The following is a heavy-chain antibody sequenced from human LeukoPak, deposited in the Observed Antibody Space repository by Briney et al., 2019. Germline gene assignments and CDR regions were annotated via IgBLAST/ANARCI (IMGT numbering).Heavy chain of an antibody. CDR2: IYYSGST. CDR3: ARDPAVAGSGGFDP. Sequence: KPSETLSLTCAVYGGSFSGYYWSWIRQPPGKGLEWIGYIYYSGSTHYNPSLKSRLTISVDTSKNHFSLKLSSVTAVDTAVYYCARDPAVAGSGGFDPWGQGTLVTVSS. J-gene: IGHJ5*02. CDR1: GGSFSGYY. V-gene: IGHV4-34*09. D-gene: IGHD6-19*01.